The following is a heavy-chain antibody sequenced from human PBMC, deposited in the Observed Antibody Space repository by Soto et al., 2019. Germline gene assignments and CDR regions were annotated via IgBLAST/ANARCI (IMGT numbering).Heavy chain of an antibody. CDR2: IYHSGST. D-gene: IGHD5-12*01. CDR3: ARKIQWRFCWFDP. CDR1: GGSISSSNW. J-gene: IGHJ5*02. V-gene: IGHV4-4*02. Sequence: PSETLSLTCAVSGGSISSSNWWSWVRQPPGKGLEWIGEIYHSGSTNYNPSLKSRVTISVDKSKNQFSLKLSSVTAADTAVYYCARKIQWRFCWFDPWGQGTLVTVSS.